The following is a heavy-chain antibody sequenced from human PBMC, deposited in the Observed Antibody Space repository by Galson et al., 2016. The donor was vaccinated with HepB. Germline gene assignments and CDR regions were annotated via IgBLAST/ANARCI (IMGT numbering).Heavy chain of an antibody. J-gene: IGHJ4*02. CDR1: GFSFSRNW. D-gene: IGHD6-19*01. CDR2: IKGDGSEK. CDR3: AKDLDSSGWYEGVY. V-gene: IGHV3-7*03. Sequence: SLRLSCAASGFSFSRNWMSWVRQAPGKGLEWVASIKGDGSEKNYAESVKGRFSISRDNSKSTFYLHMHSLRVEDTAIYHRAKDLDSSGWYEGVYWGQGTLVTVSS.